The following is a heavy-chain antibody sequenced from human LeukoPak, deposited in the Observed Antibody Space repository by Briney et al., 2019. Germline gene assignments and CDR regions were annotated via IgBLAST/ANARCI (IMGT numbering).Heavy chain of an antibody. CDR2: IYYSGST. V-gene: IGHV4-39*07. CDR3: ARLDPDYSGSYSVGY. D-gene: IGHD1-26*01. CDR1: GGSISSSSYY. Sequence: ASETLSLTCTVSGGSISSSSYYWGWIRQPPGKGLEWIGSIYYSGSTYYNPSLKSRVTISVGTSKNQFSLKLSSVTAADTAVYYCARLDPDYSGSYSVGYWGQGTLVTVSS. J-gene: IGHJ4*02.